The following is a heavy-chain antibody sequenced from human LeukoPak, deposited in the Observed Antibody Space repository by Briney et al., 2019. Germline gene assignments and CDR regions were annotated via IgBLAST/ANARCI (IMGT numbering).Heavy chain of an antibody. V-gene: IGHV3-30*18. Sequence: GGSLRLSCAASGFTFSNYGMHWVRQAPGKGLEWVALISYDGVNKYYADSVKGRFTISRDNSKNTLYLRMNSLRVEDTALYYCAKLRELVTYYYYYGLDVWGQGTTVTVSS. J-gene: IGHJ6*02. CDR2: ISYDGVNK. CDR1: GFTFSNYG. CDR3: AKLRELVTYYYYYGLDV. D-gene: IGHD1-1*01.